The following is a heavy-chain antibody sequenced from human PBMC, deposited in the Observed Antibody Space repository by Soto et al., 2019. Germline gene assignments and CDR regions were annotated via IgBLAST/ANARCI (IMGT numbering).Heavy chain of an antibody. V-gene: IGHV3-64*01. J-gene: IGHJ4*02. D-gene: IGHD5-18*01. CDR2: ISSNGGST. CDR1: GFTFSSYA. Sequence: PGGSLRLSCAASGFTFSSYAMHWVRQAPGKGLEYVSAISSNGGSTYYANSVKGRFTISRDNSKNTLYLQMGSLRAGDMAVYYCASGYSYGFPLSYWGQGTLVTVSS. CDR3: ASGYSYGFPLSY.